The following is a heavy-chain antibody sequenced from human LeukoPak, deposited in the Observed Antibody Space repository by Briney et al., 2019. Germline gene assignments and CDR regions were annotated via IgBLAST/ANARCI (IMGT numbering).Heavy chain of an antibody. CDR1: GGTFSSYA. J-gene: IGHJ4*02. V-gene: IGHV1-69*01. CDR2: IITIFGTA. Sequence: ASVKVSCKASGGTFSSYAISWVRQAPGQGLEWMGGIITIFGTANYAQKSQGRVTITADESTSTAYMELSSLRSEDTAVYYCAIYYYDSSGSRMIPFDYWGQGTLVTVSS. D-gene: IGHD3-22*01. CDR3: AIYYYDSSGSRMIPFDY.